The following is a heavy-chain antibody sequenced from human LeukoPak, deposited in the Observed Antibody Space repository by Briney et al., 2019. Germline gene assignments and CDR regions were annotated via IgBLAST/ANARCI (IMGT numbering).Heavy chain of an antibody. CDR3: ARGVLRYFDWLAPLFDY. D-gene: IGHD3-9*01. Sequence: PSETLSLTCAVYGGSFSGYYWSWIRQPPGKGLEWIGEINHSGSTNYNPSLKSRVTISVDTSKNQFSLKLSSVTAADTAVYYCARGVLRYFDWLAPLFDYWGQGNLVTVSS. J-gene: IGHJ4*02. CDR1: GGSFSGYY. CDR2: INHSGST. V-gene: IGHV4-34*01.